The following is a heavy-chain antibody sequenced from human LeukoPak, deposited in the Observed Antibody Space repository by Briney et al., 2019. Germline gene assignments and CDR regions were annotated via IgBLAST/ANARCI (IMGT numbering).Heavy chain of an antibody. Sequence: GGSLRLSCAASGLTFSSYAMSWVRQAPGKGLEWVSSISGSGGRTYYADSVKGRFTISRDNSKNTLYLQMNSLRAEDTAVYYCATPPTVRSDYWGQGTLVTVSS. V-gene: IGHV3-23*01. CDR3: ATPPTVRSDY. CDR2: ISGSGGRT. J-gene: IGHJ4*02. CDR1: GLTFSSYA. D-gene: IGHD4-17*01.